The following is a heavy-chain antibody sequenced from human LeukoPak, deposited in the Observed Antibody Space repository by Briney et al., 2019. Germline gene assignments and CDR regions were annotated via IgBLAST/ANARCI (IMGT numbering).Heavy chain of an antibody. CDR3: ARGPTISETGYFDY. CDR2: INHRGDT. V-gene: IGHV4-34*01. CDR1: GGSFSTYY. J-gene: IGHJ4*03. D-gene: IGHD1-1*01. Sequence: SETLSLTCAVYGGSFSTYYLSWIRQSPGKGLEWIAEINHRGDTNYNPSVKSRVTISVDTSKNQFSLKVSSLTAADTAVYYCARGPTISETGYFDYWGERTLVTVSS.